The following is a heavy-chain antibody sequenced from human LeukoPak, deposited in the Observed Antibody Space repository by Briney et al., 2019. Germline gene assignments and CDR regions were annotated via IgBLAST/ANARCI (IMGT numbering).Heavy chain of an antibody. CDR1: GFTFSSYE. J-gene: IGHJ4*02. CDR2: ISSSSSYI. Sequence: GGSLRLSCAASGFTFSSYEMNWVRQAPGKGLEWVSSISSSSSYIYYADSVKGRFTISRDNSKNTLYLQMNSLRAEDTAVYYCAKVVTAIPGALDYWGQGTLVTVSS. V-gene: IGHV3-21*04. D-gene: IGHD2-21*02. CDR3: AKVVTAIPGALDY.